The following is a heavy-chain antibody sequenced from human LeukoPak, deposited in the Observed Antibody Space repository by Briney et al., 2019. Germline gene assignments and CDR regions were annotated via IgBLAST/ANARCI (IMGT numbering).Heavy chain of an antibody. V-gene: IGHV4-59*01. CDR2: MYYRGNT. Sequence: SETLSLTCTVSGGSISSYYWSWIRQPPGKGLEWIGYMYYRGNTNYDPSLKSRVTISIDTPNNQFSLKLSSVTAADTAVYYCATGVRGIAAVGDYYFDYWGQGTLVTVSS. J-gene: IGHJ4*02. D-gene: IGHD6-13*01. CDR1: GGSISSYY. CDR3: ATGVRGIAAVGDYYFDY.